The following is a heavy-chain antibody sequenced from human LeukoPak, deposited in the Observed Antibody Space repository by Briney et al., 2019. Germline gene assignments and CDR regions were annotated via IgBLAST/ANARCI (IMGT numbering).Heavy chain of an antibody. V-gene: IGHV3-23*01. D-gene: IGHD6-19*01. J-gene: IGHJ4*02. Sequence: GGSLRLSCAASGFTFSSYAMSWVGQAPGKGLEWVSAISGSGGSTYYADSVKGRFTISRDNSKNTLYLQMNSLRAEDAAVYYCAKSGSGWYGGPYYFDYWGQGTLVTVSS. CDR3: AKSGSGWYGGPYYFDY. CDR1: GFTFSSYA. CDR2: ISGSGGST.